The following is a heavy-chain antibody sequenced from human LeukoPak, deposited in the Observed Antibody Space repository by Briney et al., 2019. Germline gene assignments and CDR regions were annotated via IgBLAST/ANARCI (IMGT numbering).Heavy chain of an antibody. J-gene: IGHJ4*02. D-gene: IGHD6-13*01. V-gene: IGHV4-34*01. CDR1: GGSFSGYY. CDR3: ARRIRNSSSGLDY. Sequence: SETLSLTCAVYGGSFSGYYWSWIRQPPGKGLEWIGEINHSGSTNYNPSLKSRVTISVDTSKNQFSLKLSSVTAADTAVYYGARRIRNSSSGLDYWGQGTLVTVSS. CDR2: INHSGST.